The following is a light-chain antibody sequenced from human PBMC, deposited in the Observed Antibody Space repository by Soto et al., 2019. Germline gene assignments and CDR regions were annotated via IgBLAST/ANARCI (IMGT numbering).Light chain of an antibody. J-gene: IGLJ2*01. CDR1: SSDVGGYNY. Sequence: QSVLTQPASVSGSPGQLITISCTGTSSDVGGYNYVSWYQQHPGKAPKLMIYDVSNRPSGVSNRFSGSKSGNTASLTISILRAEDEADYYCSSYTSSSTLVFGGGTQLTVL. V-gene: IGLV2-14*01. CDR3: SSYTSSSTLV. CDR2: DVS.